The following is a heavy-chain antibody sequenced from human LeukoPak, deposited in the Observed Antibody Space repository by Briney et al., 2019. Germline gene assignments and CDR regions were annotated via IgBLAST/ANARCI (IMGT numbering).Heavy chain of an antibody. V-gene: IGHV3-74*01. CDR2: INSDGSST. CDR1: GFTFSSYW. D-gene: IGHD6-13*01. J-gene: IGHJ5*02. CDR3: ARDASGSSWYFTRFNWFDP. Sequence: GGSLRLSCAASGFTFSSYWMHWVRQAPGKGLVWVSRINSDGSSTSYADSVKGRFTISRDNAKNTLYLQMNSLRAEDTAAYYCARDASGSSWYFTRFNWFDPWGQGTLVTVSS.